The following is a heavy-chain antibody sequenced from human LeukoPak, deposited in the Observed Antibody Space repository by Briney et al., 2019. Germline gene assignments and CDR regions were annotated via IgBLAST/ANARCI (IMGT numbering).Heavy chain of an antibody. J-gene: IGHJ4*02. CDR1: GGSISSYY. CDR3: ARVGDWLSLDY. Sequence: SETLSLTCTVSGGSISSYYWSWIRQPPGKGLEWIGSIYYSGSTYYNPSLKSRVTISVDTSKSQFSLKLSSVTAADTAVYYCARVGDWLSLDYWGQGTLVTVSS. V-gene: IGHV4-59*08. CDR2: IYYSGST. D-gene: IGHD3-9*01.